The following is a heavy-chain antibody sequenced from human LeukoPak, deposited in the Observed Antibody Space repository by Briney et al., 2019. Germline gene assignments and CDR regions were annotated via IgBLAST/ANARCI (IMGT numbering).Heavy chain of an antibody. Sequence: SETPSLTCTVSGGSISSSSYYWGWIRQPPGKGLEWIGSIYYSGSTYYNPSLKSRVTISVDTSKNQFSLRLSSVTAADTAVYYCARHLAAPSSSWQTYYYYYMDVWGKGTTVTVSS. CDR3: ARHLAAPSSSWQTYYYYYMDV. V-gene: IGHV4-39*01. D-gene: IGHD6-13*01. J-gene: IGHJ6*03. CDR1: GGSISSSSYY. CDR2: IYYSGST.